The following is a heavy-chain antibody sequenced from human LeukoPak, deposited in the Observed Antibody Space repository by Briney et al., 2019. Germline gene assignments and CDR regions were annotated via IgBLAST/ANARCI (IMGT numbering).Heavy chain of an antibody. V-gene: IGHV3-23*01. CDR3: AREPDIVVVPAAMFFDY. CDR1: GFTFSRYA. Sequence: GGSLRLSCVASGFTFSRYAMGWVRQAPGKGLEWVSAISGSGGGTYYADPAKGRFTISRDNSKNTLYLQMNSLRAEDTAVYYCAREPDIVVVPAAMFFDYWGQGTLVTVSS. D-gene: IGHD2-2*01. CDR2: ISGSGGGT. J-gene: IGHJ4*02.